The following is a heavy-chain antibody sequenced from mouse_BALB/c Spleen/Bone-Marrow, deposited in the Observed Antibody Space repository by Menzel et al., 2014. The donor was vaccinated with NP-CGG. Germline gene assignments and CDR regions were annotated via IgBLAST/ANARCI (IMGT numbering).Heavy chain of an antibody. V-gene: IGHV1-77*01. CDR1: GYTFTDYY. D-gene: IGHD3-3*01. J-gene: IGHJ3*01. Sequence: VKLQESGAELARPGASVKLSCKASGYTFTDYYINWVKQRTGQGLEWIGEIYPGSGNTYYNEKFKGKATLTADKSSSTAYMQLSSLTSEDSAVYFCAREGDLGAWFAYWGQGTLVTVSA. CDR3: AREGDLGAWFAY. CDR2: IYPGSGNT.